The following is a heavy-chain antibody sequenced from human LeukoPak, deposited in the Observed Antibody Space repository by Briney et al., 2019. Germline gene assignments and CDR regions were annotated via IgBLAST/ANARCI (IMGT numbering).Heavy chain of an antibody. Sequence: GGSLRPSCAAFSGFAMSWVRQAPGKGLEWVSAINGRGDDTYYPDSVKGRFTISRDNSNNTLYLQMNSLRAEDTAVYYCAKGHRSSSSFLDSWGQGILVTVSS. CDR1: SGFA. CDR2: INGRGDDT. CDR3: AKGHRSSSSFLDS. J-gene: IGHJ4*02. D-gene: IGHD6-19*01. V-gene: IGHV3-23*01.